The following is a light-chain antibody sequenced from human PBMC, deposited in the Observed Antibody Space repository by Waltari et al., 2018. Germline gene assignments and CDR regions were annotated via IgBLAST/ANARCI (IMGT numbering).Light chain of an antibody. J-gene: IGLJ2*01. Sequence: SYELTQPPSVSVSPGQTARLTCSGANLGDKYTCWYQQKPGQSPVLVISQDTKRPSGIPERFSGSNSGNTATLTISGTQATDEADYYCQAWDSITVVFGGGTKLTVL. CDR3: QAWDSITVV. V-gene: IGLV3-1*01. CDR1: NLGDKY. CDR2: QDT.